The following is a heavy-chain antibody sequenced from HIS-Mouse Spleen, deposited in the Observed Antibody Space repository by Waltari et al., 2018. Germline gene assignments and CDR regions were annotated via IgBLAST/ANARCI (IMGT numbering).Heavy chain of an antibody. CDR2: IYYSGST. Sequence: QLQLQESGPGLVKPSETLSLTCTVSGGSISSSSYYWGWIRQPPGKGLEWIGSIYYSGSTYYNPSLKSRVTISVDTSKNQFSLKLSSVTAADTAVYYCAREIPYSSGWYDLYFDLWGRGTLVTVSS. CDR3: AREIPYSSGWYDLYFDL. J-gene: IGHJ2*01. V-gene: IGHV4-39*07. D-gene: IGHD6-13*01. CDR1: GGSISSSSYY.